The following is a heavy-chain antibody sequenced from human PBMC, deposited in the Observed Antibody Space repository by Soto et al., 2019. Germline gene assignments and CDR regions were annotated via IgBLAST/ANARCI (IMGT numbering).Heavy chain of an antibody. V-gene: IGHV3-23*01. J-gene: IGHJ5*02. Sequence: LSCAASGFTFSSYAMSWVRQAPGKGLEWVSGISGSGDSTYYADSVKGRFTISRDNAKNSLYLQMNSLRAEDTAVYYCARDRVVVLNWFDPWGQGTLVTVSS. CDR1: GFTFSSYA. D-gene: IGHD3-22*01. CDR3: ARDRVVVLNWFDP. CDR2: ISGSGDST.